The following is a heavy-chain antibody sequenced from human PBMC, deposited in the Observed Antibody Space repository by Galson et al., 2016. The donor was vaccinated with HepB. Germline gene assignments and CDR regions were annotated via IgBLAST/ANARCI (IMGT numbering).Heavy chain of an antibody. D-gene: IGHD1-14*01. CDR2: IYWDDDM. J-gene: IGHJ6*02. V-gene: IGHV2-5*02. Sequence: PALVKPTQTLTLTCTFSGFSLSTRGLGVGWIRQPPGKALEWLGIIYWDDDMRSRPSLGLTITKDNTKNQVYLIMSNLDPVDTATYYCAHWETNHSLDVWGQGTTVTVSS. CDR1: GFSLSTRGLG. CDR3: AHWETNHSLDV.